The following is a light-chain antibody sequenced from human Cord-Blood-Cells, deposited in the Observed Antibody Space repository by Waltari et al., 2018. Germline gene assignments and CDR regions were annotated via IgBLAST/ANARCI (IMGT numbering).Light chain of an antibody. CDR1: QIVSSSY. J-gene: IGKJ3*01. CDR2: GAS. V-gene: IGKV3-20*01. Sequence: EIVLTQSPGTLSLSPGERATLSCRASQIVSSSYLAWYQKKPGQAPRLLIYGASSRATGIPDSFSGSGSGTDFTLTISRLEPEYFAVYYCQQYGSSPFTFGPGTKVDIK. CDR3: QQYGSSPFT.